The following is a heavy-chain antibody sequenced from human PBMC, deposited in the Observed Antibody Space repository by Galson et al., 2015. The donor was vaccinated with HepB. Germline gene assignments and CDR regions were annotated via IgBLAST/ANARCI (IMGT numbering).Heavy chain of an antibody. CDR1: GFTFSSYS. CDR3: ARALRFSDY. J-gene: IGHJ4*02. V-gene: IGHV3-48*01. Sequence: SLRLSCAASGFTFSSYSMNWVRQAPGKGLEWVSYISSSSSTIYYADSVKGRFTISRDNAKNSLYLQMNSLRAEDTAVYYCARALRFSDYWGQGTLVTVSA. D-gene: IGHD3-3*01. CDR2: ISSSSSTI.